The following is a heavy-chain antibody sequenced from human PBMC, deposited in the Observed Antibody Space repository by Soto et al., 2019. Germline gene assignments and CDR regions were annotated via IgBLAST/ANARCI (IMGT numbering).Heavy chain of an antibody. CDR1: GGSISSYY. J-gene: IGHJ4*02. V-gene: IGHV4-59*01. CDR2: IYYSGST. Sequence: SLTCTASGGSISSYYWSWIRQPPGKGLEWIGYIYYSGSTNYNPSLKSRVTISVDTSKNQFSLKLSSVTAADTAVYYCARDVKEGADYWGQGTLVTVSS. CDR3: ARDVKEGADY.